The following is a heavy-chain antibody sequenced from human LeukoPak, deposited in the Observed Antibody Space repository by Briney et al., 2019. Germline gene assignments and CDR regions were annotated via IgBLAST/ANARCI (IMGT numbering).Heavy chain of an antibody. CDR2: INTDGSST. CDR1: GFTFSSYW. J-gene: IGHJ5*02. Sequence: GSLRLSCAVSGFTFSSYWMHWVRQDPGKGLVWVSRINTDGSSTSYADSVKGRFTVSRDNAKNTLYLQMNSLRAEDTAVYYCARDREDCSGGSCYANWFDPWGQGTLVTVSS. D-gene: IGHD2-15*01. CDR3: ARDREDCSGGSCYANWFDP. V-gene: IGHV3-74*01.